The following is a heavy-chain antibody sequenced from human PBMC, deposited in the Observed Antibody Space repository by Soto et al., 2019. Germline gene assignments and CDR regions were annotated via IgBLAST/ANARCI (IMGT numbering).Heavy chain of an antibody. J-gene: IGHJ6*02. CDR3: ANGSPHNRGYDYYYYGMDV. V-gene: IGHV3-9*01. CDR2: ISWNTGNI. D-gene: IGHD5-12*01. CDR1: GFAFDDYA. Sequence: EVQLVESGGGLVQPGRSLRLSCAASGFAFDDYAMHWVRQAPGKGLEWVSGISWNTGNIGYADSVKGRFTISRDNAKNSLYLQMNSLRAEDTALSYCANGSPHNRGYDYYYYGMDVWGQGTTVTVSS.